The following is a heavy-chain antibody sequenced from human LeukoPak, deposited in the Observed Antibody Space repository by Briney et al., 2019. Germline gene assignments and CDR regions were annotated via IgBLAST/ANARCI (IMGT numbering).Heavy chain of an antibody. D-gene: IGHD1-26*01. Sequence: GGSLRLSCAASGLTFSSYWMSWVRQAPGKGLEWVANIKQDGSEKYYVDSVKGRFTISRDNAKNSLYLQMSSLRAEDTAVYYCARIGWELPHTDYYFDYWGQGTLVTVSS. CDR2: IKQDGSEK. CDR3: ARIGWELPHTDYYFDY. J-gene: IGHJ4*02. CDR1: GLTFSSYW. V-gene: IGHV3-7*01.